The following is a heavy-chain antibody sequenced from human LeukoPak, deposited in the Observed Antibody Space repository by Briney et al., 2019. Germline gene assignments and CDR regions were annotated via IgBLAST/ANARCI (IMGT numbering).Heavy chain of an antibody. CDR3: ARNGRLVDY. CDR1: GFTFSGYW. V-gene: IGHV3-7*01. CDR2: IKQDGSEK. J-gene: IGHJ4*02. Sequence: PGGSLRLSCAASGFTFSGYWMSWVRQAPGKGLEWVANIKQDGSEKKYVDSVKGRFTISRDNAKNSLYLQMNSLRAEDTAVYYCARNGRLVDYWGQGTLVTVSS. D-gene: IGHD1-1*01.